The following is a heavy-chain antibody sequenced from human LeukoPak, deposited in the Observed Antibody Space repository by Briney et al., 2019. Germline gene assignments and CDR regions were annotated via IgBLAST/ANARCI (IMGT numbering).Heavy chain of an antibody. CDR1: GYTFTNYY. J-gene: IGHJ3*02. CDR3: ARVRDAYNDAFDI. Sequence: ASVKVSCKASGYTFTNYYMHWVRQAPGQGLEWMGVFNPSGGSTSYAQKFQGRVTMTRDTSTSTVYMELSSLRSEDAAVYYCARVRDAYNDAFDIWGQGTMVTVSS. D-gene: IGHD5-24*01. V-gene: IGHV1-46*01. CDR2: FNPSGGST.